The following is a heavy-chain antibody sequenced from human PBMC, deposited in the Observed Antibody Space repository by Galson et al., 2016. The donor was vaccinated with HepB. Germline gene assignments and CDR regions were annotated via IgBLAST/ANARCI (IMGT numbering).Heavy chain of an antibody. Sequence: TVSGGSISNSYYYWGWIRQPPGKGLEWIGSIYYTGSTYNNPSLKSRVTISADTSKMQFSLKLRSVTAADTAVYFCARHPFSFSSDYYGNFDYWGQGTLVTVPS. CDR1: GGSISNSYYY. V-gene: IGHV4-39*01. CDR2: IYYTGST. J-gene: IGHJ4*02. D-gene: IGHD3-22*01. CDR3: ARHPFSFSSDYYGNFDY.